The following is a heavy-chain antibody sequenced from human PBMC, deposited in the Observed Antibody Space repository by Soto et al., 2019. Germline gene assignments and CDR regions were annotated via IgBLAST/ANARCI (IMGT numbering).Heavy chain of an antibody. J-gene: IGHJ4*02. CDR1: GGTFSRHA. Sequence: QVQLVQSGAEVRKPGSSVKVSCKASGGTFSRHAISWVRQAPGQGLEWTGGIIPIFGTANHAQKFQGRVTINADESTSTVYMELSSLRSEDTAMYYCARGWGYYCNDYYFAYWGQGTLVIVSS. V-gene: IGHV1-69*01. CDR3: ARGWGYYCNDYYFAY. CDR2: IIPIFGTA. D-gene: IGHD2-15*01.